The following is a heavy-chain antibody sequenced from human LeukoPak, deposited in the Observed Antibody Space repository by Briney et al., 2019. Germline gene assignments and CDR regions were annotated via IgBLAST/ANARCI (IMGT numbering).Heavy chain of an antibody. D-gene: IGHD1-26*01. CDR2: INPTGGST. Sequence: RASVEVSCKASGYTFTSYYMHWVRQAPGQGLEWMGLINPTGGSTGYAQKFQGRVTMTRDMSTSTDYMELSSLRSEDTAIYYCARDNSVGDNAWWFDPWGQGTLVTVSS. V-gene: IGHV1-46*01. CDR1: GYTFTSYY. J-gene: IGHJ5*02. CDR3: ARDNSVGDNAWWFDP.